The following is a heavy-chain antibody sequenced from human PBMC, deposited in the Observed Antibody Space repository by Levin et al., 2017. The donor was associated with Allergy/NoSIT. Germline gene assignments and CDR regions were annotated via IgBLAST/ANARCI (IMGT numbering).Heavy chain of an antibody. V-gene: IGHV4-38-2*02. D-gene: IGHD2-15*01. CDR1: GDSITSDYY. J-gene: IGHJ4*02. Sequence: SQTLSLTCTVSGDSITSDYYWAWIRLSPGKGLDWIGSIHHSGTTYYNPSLQSRAVFSLHTSNNLVSLRLSSVTATDTAVYYCARGVVVAATPHYYDNWGQGTLVTVSS. CDR2: IHHSGTT. CDR3: ARGVVVAATPHYYDN.